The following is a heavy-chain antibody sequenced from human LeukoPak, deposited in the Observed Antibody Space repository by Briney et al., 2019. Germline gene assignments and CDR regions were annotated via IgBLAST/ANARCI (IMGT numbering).Heavy chain of an antibody. CDR3: ARGYYDYVWGSYRLPYYYYMDV. CDR1: GYTFTGYY. Sequence: ASVKVSCKASGYTFTGYYMHWVRQAPGQGLEWMGWINPNSGGTNYAQKFQGRVTMTRDTSISTAYMELSRLRSDDTAVYYCARGYYDYVWGSYRLPYYYYMDVWGKGTTVTISS. D-gene: IGHD3-16*02. CDR2: INPNSGGT. J-gene: IGHJ6*03. V-gene: IGHV1-2*02.